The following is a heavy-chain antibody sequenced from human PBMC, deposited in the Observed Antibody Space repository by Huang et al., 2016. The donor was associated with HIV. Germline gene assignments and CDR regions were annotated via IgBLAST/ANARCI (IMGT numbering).Heavy chain of an antibody. V-gene: IGHV3-74*01. Sequence: EVQLVESGGGLVQPGGSLRLSCAASGFTFSSYWMHWVRQAPGKGRVWVSRINSEGSRSGYAESVKGRFTISRDNAKNTLYLQRNSLRAEDTAVYYCVRDPRIQSWLNYFDYWGQGTLVSVSS. J-gene: IGHJ4*02. CDR2: INSEGSRS. D-gene: IGHD3-22*01. CDR1: GFTFSSYW. CDR3: VRDPRIQSWLNYFDY.